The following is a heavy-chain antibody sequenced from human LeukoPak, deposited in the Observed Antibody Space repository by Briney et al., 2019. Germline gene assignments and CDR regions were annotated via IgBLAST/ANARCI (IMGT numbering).Heavy chain of an antibody. CDR1: GFTFSDYY. CDR3: AKRGVVIRVILVGFHKEAYYFDS. V-gene: IGHV3-23*01. D-gene: IGHD3-22*01. CDR2: ISGSGGGT. Sequence: GGSLRLSCAASGFTFSDYYMSWVRQAPGKGLEWVAGISGSGGGTNYADSVKGRSTISRDNSKNTLYLQMNSLRAEDTAVYFCAKRGVVIRVILVGFHKEAYYFDSWGQGALVTVSS. J-gene: IGHJ4*02.